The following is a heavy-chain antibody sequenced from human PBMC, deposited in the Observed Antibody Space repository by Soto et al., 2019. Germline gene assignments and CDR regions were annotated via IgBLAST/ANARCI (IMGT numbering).Heavy chain of an antibody. CDR3: ARDSGEYCSGGSCYPTQYWFHP. CDR1: GYTFTSYG. V-gene: IGHV1-18*01. D-gene: IGHD2-15*01. Sequence: GASVKVSCKASGYTFTSYGISWVRQAPGQGLEWMGWISAYNGNTNYAQKLQGRVTMTTDTSTSTAYMELRSLRSDDTAVYYCARDSGEYCSGGSCYPTQYWFHPWGQGTLVTVSS. CDR2: ISAYNGNT. J-gene: IGHJ5*02.